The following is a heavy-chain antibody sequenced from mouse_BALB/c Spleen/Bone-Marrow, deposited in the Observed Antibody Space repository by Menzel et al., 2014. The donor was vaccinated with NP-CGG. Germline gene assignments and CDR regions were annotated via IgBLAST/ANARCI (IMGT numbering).Heavy chain of an antibody. CDR2: ISSGGSHT. V-gene: IGHV5-6-4*01. D-gene: IGHD2-1*01. CDR3: TRDGKGNYDYAMDY. CDR1: GFTFSSYT. J-gene: IGHJ4*01. Sequence: EVQLVESGGGLVKPGGSLKLSCAASGFTFSSYTMSWVRQTPEKRLEWVATISSGGSHTYYPDSVKGRFTISRDNAKNTLYLQMSSLKSEDTAMYYCTRDGKGNYDYAMDYWGQGTSDTVSS.